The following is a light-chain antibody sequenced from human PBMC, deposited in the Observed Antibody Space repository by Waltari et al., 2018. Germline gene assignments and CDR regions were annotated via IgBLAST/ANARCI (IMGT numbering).Light chain of an antibody. CDR2: GAS. Sequence: EIVLTQSPGTLSLSPGERATLSCRASQSVNSNYLAWYQQKPDQAPRLLIYGASSRASGIPDRFSGSGSATDFTLTITRLEPEDFAVYYCQQYGSSPWTFGQGTKVDIK. CDR1: QSVNSNY. V-gene: IGKV3-20*01. CDR3: QQYGSSPWT. J-gene: IGKJ1*01.